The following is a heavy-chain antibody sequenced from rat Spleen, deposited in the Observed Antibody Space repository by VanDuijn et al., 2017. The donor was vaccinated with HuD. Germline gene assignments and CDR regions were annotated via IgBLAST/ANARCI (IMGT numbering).Heavy chain of an antibody. J-gene: IGHJ3*01. V-gene: IGHV5-7*01. CDR2: VSYDGSST. CDR3: ARPSYGYPFAY. CDR1: GFTFSDYA. D-gene: IGHD1-7*01. Sequence: EVQLVESGGGLVQPGNSLKLSCAASGFTFSDYAMAWVRQSPKKGLEWVATVSYDGSSTYSRDSVKGRFTISRDNAKNTLYLQMGSLRSEDTATYYCARPSYGYPFAYWGQGTLVTVSS.